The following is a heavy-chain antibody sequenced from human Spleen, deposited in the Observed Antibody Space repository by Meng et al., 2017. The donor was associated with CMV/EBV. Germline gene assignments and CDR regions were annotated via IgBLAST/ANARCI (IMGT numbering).Heavy chain of an antibody. D-gene: IGHD3-16*01. CDR2: INNDGTDT. CDR3: AKDLGVGWVSVTPDY. Sequence: GESLKISCAASGFTFTRFWMHWVRQDPGKGLAWVSRINNDGTDTGYADSVKGRFTISRDNSNNTLYLQMNRPQPEDTAVYYCAKDLGVGWVSVTPDYWGQGTTVTVSS. CDR1: GFTFTRFW. V-gene: IGHV3-74*01. J-gene: IGHJ4*03.